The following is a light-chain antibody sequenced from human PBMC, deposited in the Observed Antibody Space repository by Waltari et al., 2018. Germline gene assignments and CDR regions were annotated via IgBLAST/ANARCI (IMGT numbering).Light chain of an antibody. Sequence: DVVLTQSPLSLPVTLGQPASISCKSSQTLVHSDGNTYLAWFHQRPGQSPRRLIYQVSNREAGVPDRFSASGSGTDFTLKISRVEAEDVGVYYCMQGTHWPLTFGGATKMEMK. CDR1: QTLVHSDGNTY. CDR2: QVS. V-gene: IGKV2-30*02. J-gene: IGKJ4*01. CDR3: MQGTHWPLT.